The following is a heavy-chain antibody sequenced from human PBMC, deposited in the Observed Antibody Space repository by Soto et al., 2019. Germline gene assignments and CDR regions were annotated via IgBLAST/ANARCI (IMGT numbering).Heavy chain of an antibody. CDR2: IYHSGST. V-gene: IGHV4-30-2*01. J-gene: IGHJ3*02. D-gene: IGHD2-21*02. CDR3: ARVARDFKDRGAFDI. Sequence: SETLSLTCTVSGGSISSGGYSWSWIRQPPGKGLEWIGYIYHSGSTYYNPSLKSRVTISVDRSKNQFSLKLSYVTAADTAVYYCARVARDFKDRGAFDIWGQGTMVTVSS. CDR1: GGSISSGGYS.